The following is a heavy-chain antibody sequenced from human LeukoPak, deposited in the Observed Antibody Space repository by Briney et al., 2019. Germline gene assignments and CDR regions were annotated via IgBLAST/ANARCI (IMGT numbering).Heavy chain of an antibody. CDR1: GFTFDDYT. J-gene: IGHJ4*02. D-gene: IGHD1-26*01. CDR3: AKDFGSYWGRGLFDY. CDR2: ISWDGGST. Sequence: GGSLRLSCAASGFTFDDYTMHWVRQAPGKGLEWVSPISWDGGSTYYADSVKGRFTISRDNSKNSLYLQMNSLRTEDTALYYCAKDFGSYWGRGLFDYWGQGTLVTVSS. V-gene: IGHV3-43*01.